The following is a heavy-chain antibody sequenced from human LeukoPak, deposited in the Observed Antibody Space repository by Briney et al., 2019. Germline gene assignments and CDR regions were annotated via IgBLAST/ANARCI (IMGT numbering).Heavy chain of an antibody. V-gene: IGHV1-8*01. D-gene: IGHD2-2*02. Sequence: GASVKVSCKASGYTFTSYDINWVRQATGQGLEWMGWMNPNSGNTGYAQKFQGRVTMTRNTSISTAYMELSSLRSEDTAVYYCARARDCSSTSCYTSRYYYYYGMDVWGQGTTVTVSS. CDR1: GYTFTSYD. CDR3: ARARDCSSTSCYTSRYYYYYGMDV. CDR2: MNPNSGNT. J-gene: IGHJ6*02.